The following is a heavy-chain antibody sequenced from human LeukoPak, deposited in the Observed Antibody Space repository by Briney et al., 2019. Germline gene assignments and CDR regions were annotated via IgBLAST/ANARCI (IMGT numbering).Heavy chain of an antibody. J-gene: IGHJ3*02. CDR3: ARLGQPNAFDI. Sequence: SGTLSLTCTVSGASISSYYWTWIRQPPGKGLGCIGYFHSSGSTNYNPSLKSRVTISVDTSRKQFSLKLTSVTAADTAVYYCARLGQPNAFDIWGQGTMVTVSS. V-gene: IGHV4-59*08. D-gene: IGHD3-16*01. CDR1: GASISSYY. CDR2: FHSSGST.